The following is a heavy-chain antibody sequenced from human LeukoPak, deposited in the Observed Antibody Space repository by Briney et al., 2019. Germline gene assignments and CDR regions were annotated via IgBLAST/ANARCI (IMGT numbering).Heavy chain of an antibody. D-gene: IGHD6-13*01. Sequence: ASVKVSCKVSGYTLTELSMHWVRQAPGKGLEWMGGFDPEDGETIYAQKFQGRVTMTEDTSTDTAYMELSSLRSEDTAVYYCARVRQQLSRKYYYYYMDVWGKGTTVTVSS. CDR2: FDPEDGET. V-gene: IGHV1-24*01. CDR1: GYTLTELS. CDR3: ARVRQQLSRKYYYYYMDV. J-gene: IGHJ6*03.